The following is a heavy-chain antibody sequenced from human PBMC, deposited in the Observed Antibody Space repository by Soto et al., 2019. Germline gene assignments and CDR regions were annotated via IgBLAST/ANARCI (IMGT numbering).Heavy chain of an antibody. V-gene: IGHV4-34*01. CDR2: INHSGST. Sequence: SETLSLTCAVYGGSFSGYYWSWIRQPPGKGLEWIGEINHSGSTNYNPSLKSRVTISVDTSKNQFSLKLSSVTAADTAVYYCARRIAEDIVVVPAAHELAFDIWGQGTMVTVSS. J-gene: IGHJ3*02. D-gene: IGHD2-2*01. CDR1: GGSFSGYY. CDR3: ARRIAEDIVVVPAAHELAFDI.